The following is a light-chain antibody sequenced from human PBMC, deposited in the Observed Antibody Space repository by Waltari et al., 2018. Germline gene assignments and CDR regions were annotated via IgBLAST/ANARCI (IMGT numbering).Light chain of an antibody. J-gene: IGLJ3*02. Sequence: QSALTQPASVSGSAGQSITISCTGTSDDVGSYNFVSWNPQNPGKAPGLLISEVTQRPSGVSSRFAGSKSGITASLTISGLQTEDEADYYCCSYAGGATWVFGGGTKLTVL. CDR3: CSYAGGATWV. CDR2: EVT. CDR1: SDDVGSYNF. V-gene: IGLV2-23*02.